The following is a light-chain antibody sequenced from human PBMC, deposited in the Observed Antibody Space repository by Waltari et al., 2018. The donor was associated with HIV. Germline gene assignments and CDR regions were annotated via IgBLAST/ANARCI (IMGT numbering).Light chain of an antibody. J-gene: IGLJ3*02. CDR1: SLRRYY. V-gene: IGLV3-19*01. CDR3: CSRDSSGNHLV. Sequence: SSELTQDPAVSVALGQTVKITCQGDSLRRYYASWYQQKPGQAPVIVTYSENNRPSRIPDRFPGSSSGNTASLTITGSQAEDEADYYCCSRDSSGNHLVFGGGTKLTVL. CDR2: SEN.